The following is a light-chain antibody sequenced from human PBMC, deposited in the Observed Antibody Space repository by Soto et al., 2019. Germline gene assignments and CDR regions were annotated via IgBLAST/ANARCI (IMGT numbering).Light chain of an antibody. Sequence: DIQMTQSPSSLSASVGDRVTITCRASRSISSYLNWYQQKPWKAPKLLIYAASSLQSGVPSRFSGSGSGTDFTLTISSLQPEDFATYYCQQSYSTPSITFGQGTRLEIK. CDR2: AAS. V-gene: IGKV1-39*01. CDR1: RSISSY. CDR3: QQSYSTPSIT. J-gene: IGKJ5*01.